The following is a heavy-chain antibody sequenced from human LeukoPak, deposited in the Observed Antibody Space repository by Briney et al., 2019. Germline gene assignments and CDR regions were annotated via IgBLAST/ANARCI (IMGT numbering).Heavy chain of an antibody. CDR1: GGSFCGYY. CDR2: INHSGST. V-gene: IGHV4-34*01. CDR3: ASGRGYSYGYYYYYYMDV. J-gene: IGHJ6*03. D-gene: IGHD5-18*01. Sequence: SETLSLTCAVYGGSFCGYYWSWIRQPPGKGLEWIGEINHSGSTNYNPSLKSRVTISVDTSKNQFSLKLSSVTAADTAVYYCASGRGYSYGYYYYYYMDVWGKGTTVTVSS.